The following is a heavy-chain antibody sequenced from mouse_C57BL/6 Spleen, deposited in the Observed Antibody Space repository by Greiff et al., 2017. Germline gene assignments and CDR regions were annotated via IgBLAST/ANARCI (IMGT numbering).Heavy chain of an antibody. CDR3: ATYYYGSSYGY. V-gene: IGHV1-85*01. CDR1: GYTLTSYD. D-gene: IGHD1-1*01. J-gene: IGHJ2*01. Sequence: QVQLQQSGPELGKPGASVKLTCKASGYTLTSYDINWVKQRTGQGLEWIGWIYPRDGSNKYNEKFKGKATLTVDTSSSTAYMELHSLTSEDSAVYFCATYYYGSSYGYWGQGTTLTVSS. CDR2: IYPRDGSN.